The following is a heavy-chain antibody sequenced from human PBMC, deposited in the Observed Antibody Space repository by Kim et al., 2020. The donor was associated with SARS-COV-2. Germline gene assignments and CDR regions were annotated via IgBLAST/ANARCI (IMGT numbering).Heavy chain of an antibody. Sequence: WYNDYAVSVKSPITINPDTSKNQFSLQLNSVTPEDTAVYYCARGNAFDIWGQGTMVTVSS. J-gene: IGHJ3*02. D-gene: IGHD3-10*01. CDR2: WYN. CDR3: ARGNAFDI. V-gene: IGHV6-1*01.